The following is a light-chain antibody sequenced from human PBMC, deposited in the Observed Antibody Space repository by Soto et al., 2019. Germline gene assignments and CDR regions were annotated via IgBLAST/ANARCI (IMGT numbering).Light chain of an antibody. J-gene: IGLJ1*01. CDR1: SSDVGGYNY. CDR2: EVS. V-gene: IGLV2-14*01. CDR3: SSYTSSSLLV. Sequence: QSALTQPASVSGSPGQSITISCTGTSSDVGGYNYVSWYQQHPGKAPKLMIYEVSYRPSGVSNRFSGSKSANTASLTISGRQAEDEADYYCSSYTSSSLLVFGTGTKVTVL.